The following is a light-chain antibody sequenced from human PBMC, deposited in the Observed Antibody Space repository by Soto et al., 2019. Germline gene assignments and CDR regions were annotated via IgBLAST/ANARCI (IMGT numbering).Light chain of an antibody. CDR1: SSDVGGYNY. Sequence: QSALTQPPSASGSPGQSVAISCTGTSSDVGGYNYVSWYQQHPGKAPRLMIYEVNKRPSGVPDRFSGSKSGNTASLNVSGLQAEDEADYYCSSYAGSSNVLGTGTKLTVL. CDR2: EVN. V-gene: IGLV2-8*01. CDR3: SSYAGSSNV. J-gene: IGLJ1*01.